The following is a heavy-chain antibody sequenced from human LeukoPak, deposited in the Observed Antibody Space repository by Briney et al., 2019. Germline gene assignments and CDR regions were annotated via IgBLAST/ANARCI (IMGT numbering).Heavy chain of an antibody. CDR2: MNPNSGNT. J-gene: IGHJ4*02. CDR3: ARGLDYYGSGSLDY. D-gene: IGHD3-10*01. Sequence: ASVKVSYKASGYTFTSYDINWVRQATGQGLEWMGWMNPNSGNTGYAQKFQGRVTMTRNTSISTAYMELSSLRSEDTAVYYCARGLDYYGSGSLDYWGQGTLVTVSS. CDR1: GYTFTSYD. V-gene: IGHV1-8*01.